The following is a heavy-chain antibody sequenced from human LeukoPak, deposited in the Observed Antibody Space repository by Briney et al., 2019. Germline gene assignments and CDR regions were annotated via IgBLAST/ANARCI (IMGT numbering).Heavy chain of an antibody. CDR2: IWYDGSNK. J-gene: IGHJ4*02. Sequence: GRSLRLSCAASGFTLSSYGMHWVRQAPGKGLEWVAVIWYDGSNKYYADSVKGRFTISRDNSKNTLYLQMNSLRAEDTAVYYCAKDLISGRWLQYAGDYWGQGTLVTVSS. CDR3: AKDLISGRWLQYAGDY. D-gene: IGHD5-24*01. V-gene: IGHV3-33*06. CDR1: GFTLSSYG.